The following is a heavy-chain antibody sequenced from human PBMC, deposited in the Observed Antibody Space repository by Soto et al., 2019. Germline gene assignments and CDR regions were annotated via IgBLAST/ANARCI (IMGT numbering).Heavy chain of an antibody. CDR1: GGSFSGYY. Sequence: SETLSLTCAVYGGSFSGYYWSWIRQPPGKGLEWIGEINHSGSTNYNPSLKSRVTISVDTSKNQFSLKLSSVTAADTAVYYCARVPWWELLFGWFDPWGQGTLVTVSP. J-gene: IGHJ5*02. V-gene: IGHV4-34*01. CDR3: ARVPWWELLFGWFDP. D-gene: IGHD1-26*01. CDR2: INHSGST.